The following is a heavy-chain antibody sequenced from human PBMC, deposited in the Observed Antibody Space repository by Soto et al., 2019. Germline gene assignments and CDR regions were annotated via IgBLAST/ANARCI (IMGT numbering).Heavy chain of an antibody. CDR2: IRGDGSEN. D-gene: IGHD6-19*01. J-gene: IGHJ4*02. CDR1: GFTFSDYW. Sequence: EVQLVESGGGLVQPGGALRHSCAATGFTFSDYWMSWVRQAPGKGPEWVANIRGDGSENYYVDSVKGRFTISRDNAKSTLFLQMNSLRAEDTAVYYCSRCVGAVPGSNWGQGTLVTVSP. V-gene: IGHV3-7*05. CDR3: SRCVGAVPGSN.